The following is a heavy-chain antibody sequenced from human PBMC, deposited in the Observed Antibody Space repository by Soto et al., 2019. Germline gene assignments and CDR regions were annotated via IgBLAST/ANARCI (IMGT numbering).Heavy chain of an antibody. J-gene: IGHJ4*02. Sequence: ASVKVSCKASGYTFTSYGISWVRQAPGQGLEWMGWISAYNGNTNYAQKLQGRVTMTTDTSTSTAYMELRSLRSDDTAVYYCAREVYSYDSSGYPAGYWGQGTLVTVSS. D-gene: IGHD3-22*01. V-gene: IGHV1-18*01. CDR2: ISAYNGNT. CDR3: AREVYSYDSSGYPAGY. CDR1: GYTFTSYG.